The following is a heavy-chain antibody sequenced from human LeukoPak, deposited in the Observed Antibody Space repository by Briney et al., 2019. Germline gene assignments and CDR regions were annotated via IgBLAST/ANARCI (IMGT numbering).Heavy chain of an antibody. CDR2: ISYDGSNK. CDR1: GFTFSSYG. Sequence: GGSLRLSCAASGFTFSSYGMHWVRQAPGKGLEWVAVISYDGSNKYYADSVKGRFTISRDNSKNTLYLQMNSLRGEDTAVYHCAKTGFQFGYYYYYMDVWGKGTTVTVSS. CDR3: AKTGFQFGYYYYYMDV. J-gene: IGHJ6*03. V-gene: IGHV3-30*18. D-gene: IGHD1-14*01.